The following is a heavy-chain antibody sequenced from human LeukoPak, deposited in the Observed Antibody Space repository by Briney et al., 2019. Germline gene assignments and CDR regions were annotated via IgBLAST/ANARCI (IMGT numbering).Heavy chain of an antibody. J-gene: IGHJ5*02. V-gene: IGHV1-18*01. CDR1: GYTFTSYG. CDR3: ARDHDYSNYNPNWFDP. D-gene: IGHD4-11*01. CDR2: ISAYNGNT. Sequence: ASVKVSCKASGYTFTSYGISWVRQTPGQGLEWMGWISAYNGNTNYAQKLQGRVTMTTDTSTSTAYMELRSLRSDDTAVYYCARDHDYSNYNPNWFDPWGQGTLVTVSS.